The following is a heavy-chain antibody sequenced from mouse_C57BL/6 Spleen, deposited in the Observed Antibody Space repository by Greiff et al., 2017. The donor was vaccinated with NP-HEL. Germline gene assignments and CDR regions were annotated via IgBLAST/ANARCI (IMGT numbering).Heavy chain of an antibody. CDR2: ISSGGSYT. CDR3: ARRGTTVVAYFDY. J-gene: IGHJ2*01. CDR1: GFTFSSYG. V-gene: IGHV5-6*01. D-gene: IGHD1-1*01. Sequence: EVQVVESGGDLVKPGGSLKLSCAASGFTFSSYGMSWVRQTPDKRLEWVATISSGGSYTYYPDSVKGRFTISRDNAKNTLYLQMSSLKSEDTAMYYCARRGTTVVAYFDYWGQGTTLTVSS.